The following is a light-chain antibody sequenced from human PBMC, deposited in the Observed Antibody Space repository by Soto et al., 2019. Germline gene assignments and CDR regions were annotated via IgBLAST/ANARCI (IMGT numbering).Light chain of an antibody. Sequence: SALTQPASVSGSPGQSIAISCTGTSSDVGAYNYVSWYQQHPGQAPKLIIYGVNNRPSGVSNRFSGSKSGNTASLTISGLQAEDEADYYCSSYTTSSTPVFGTGTKVTVL. CDR3: SSYTTSSTPV. J-gene: IGLJ1*01. CDR1: SSDVGAYNY. V-gene: IGLV2-14*01. CDR2: GVN.